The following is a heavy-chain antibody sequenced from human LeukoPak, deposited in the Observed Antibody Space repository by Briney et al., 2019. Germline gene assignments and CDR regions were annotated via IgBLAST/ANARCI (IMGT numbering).Heavy chain of an antibody. J-gene: IGHJ4*02. D-gene: IGHD3/OR15-3a*01. V-gene: IGHV3-7*01. Sequence: GGSLRLSCAASGFTFSSYWMTWVRQAPGKGLEWVANMNLDGREKYYVDSVKGRFTISRDNAKNSLYLQMNGLTAEDTAVYYCARDDGFSSYSYWGQGALVTVSS. CDR2: MNLDGREK. CDR3: ARDDGFSSYSY. CDR1: GFTFSSYW.